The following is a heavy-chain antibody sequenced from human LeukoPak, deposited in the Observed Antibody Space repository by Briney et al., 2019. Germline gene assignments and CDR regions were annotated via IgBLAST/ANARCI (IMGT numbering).Heavy chain of an antibody. D-gene: IGHD2-8*01. J-gene: IGHJ4*02. CDR1: GFTFSSYS. CDR2: ISRSGSYI. V-gene: IGHV3-21*01. CDR3: SRPSMVYAFNDY. Sequence: GGSLRLSCAASGFTFSSYSMNWVRQAPGKGLEWVSSISRSGSYIYYADSVKGRFTISRDNAKNSVYLQMNSLRAGDTAVYYCSRPSMVYAFNDYWGQGTLVTVSS.